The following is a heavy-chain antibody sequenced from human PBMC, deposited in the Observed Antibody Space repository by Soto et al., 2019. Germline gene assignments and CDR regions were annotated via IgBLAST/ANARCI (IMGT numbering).Heavy chain of an antibody. CDR3: AREQRKEIYFDY. Sequence: SETLSLTCTVSGGSISSYYWSWIRQPPGKGLEWIGYIYYSGSTNYNPSLKSRVTISVDTSKNQFSLKLSSVTAADTAVYYCAREQRKEIYFDYWGQGTLVTVSS. D-gene: IGHD6-25*01. V-gene: IGHV4-59*01. J-gene: IGHJ4*02. CDR2: IYYSGST. CDR1: GGSISSYY.